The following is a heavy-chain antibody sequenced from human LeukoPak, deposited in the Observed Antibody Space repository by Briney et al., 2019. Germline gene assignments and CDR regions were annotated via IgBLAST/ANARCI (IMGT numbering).Heavy chain of an antibody. Sequence: PGRSLRLSCAASGFTFSSYGMHWVRQAPGKGLEWVAVISSDGSDKYYAASVKGQFTISRDNSKDTLYLQMNSLRAEDTAVYYCAKVGPSSWLGNGPFQWGQGTLVTVSS. J-gene: IGHJ4*02. CDR1: GFTFSSYG. CDR3: AKVGPSSWLGNGPFQ. V-gene: IGHV3-30*18. CDR2: ISSDGSDK. D-gene: IGHD2-2*01.